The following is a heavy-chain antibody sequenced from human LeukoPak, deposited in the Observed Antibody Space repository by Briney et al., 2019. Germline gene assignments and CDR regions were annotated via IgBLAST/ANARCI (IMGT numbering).Heavy chain of an antibody. CDR2: INPSGGST. D-gene: IGHD3-22*01. Sequence: ASVKVSCKASGYTFTGYYMHWVRQAPGQGLEWMGIINPSGGSTSYAQKFQGRVTMTRDMSTSTGYMELSSLRSEDTAVYYCARDLRRDYYDSSGYYGGAGDWGQGTLVTVSS. J-gene: IGHJ4*02. V-gene: IGHV1-46*01. CDR1: GYTFTGYY. CDR3: ARDLRRDYYDSSGYYGGAGD.